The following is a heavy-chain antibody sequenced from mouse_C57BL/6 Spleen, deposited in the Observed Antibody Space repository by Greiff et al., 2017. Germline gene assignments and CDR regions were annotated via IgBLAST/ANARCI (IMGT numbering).Heavy chain of an antibody. CDR1: GYAFSSSW. J-gene: IGHJ2*01. Sequence: LQESGPELVKPGASVKISCKASGYAFSSSWMNWVKQRPGKGLEWIGRIYPGDGDTNYNGKFKGKATLTADKSSSTAYMQLSSLTSEDSAVYFCARGGSTMVTLFDYWGQGTTLTVSS. D-gene: IGHD2-2*01. CDR2: IYPGDGDT. V-gene: IGHV1-82*01. CDR3: ARGGSTMVTLFDY.